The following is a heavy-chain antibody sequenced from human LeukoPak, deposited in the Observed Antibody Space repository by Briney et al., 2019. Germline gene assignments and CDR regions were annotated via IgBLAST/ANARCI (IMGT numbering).Heavy chain of an antibody. CDR1: GYSISSGYY. Sequence: SETLSLTCTVSGYSISSGYYWGWIRQPPGKGLEWIGSIYHSGSTYYNPSLKSRVTISVDTSKNQFSLKLSSVTAADTAVYYCAAGARDRYYYYMDVWGKGTTVTVSS. CDR2: IYHSGST. CDR3: AAGARDRYYYYMDV. J-gene: IGHJ6*03. V-gene: IGHV4-38-2*02. D-gene: IGHD1-26*01.